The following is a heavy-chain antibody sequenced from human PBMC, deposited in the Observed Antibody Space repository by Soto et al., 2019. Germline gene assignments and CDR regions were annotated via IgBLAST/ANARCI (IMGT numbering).Heavy chain of an antibody. V-gene: IGHV3-23*01. D-gene: IGHD3-3*01. CDR1: GFTFSSYA. CDR2: ISGSGGST. J-gene: IGHJ4*02. CDR3: AKAGSEDYLEWSPFDY. Sequence: GGSLRLSCAASGFTFSSYAMSWVRQAPGKGLERVSAISGSGGSTYYADSVKGRFTISRDNSKNTLYLQMNSLRAEDTAVYYCAKAGSEDYLEWSPFDYWGQGTLVTVSS.